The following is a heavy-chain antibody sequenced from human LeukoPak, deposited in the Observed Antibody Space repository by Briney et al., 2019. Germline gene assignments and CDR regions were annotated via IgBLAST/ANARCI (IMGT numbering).Heavy chain of an antibody. CDR3: ARDLGAMDYYYYGMDV. J-gene: IGHJ6*02. CDR1: GFTFSSYA. V-gene: IGHV3-30*04. Sequence: PGGSLRLSCSASGFTFSSYAMHWVRQAPGKGLEWVAVISYDGSNKYYADSVKGRFTISRDNSKNTLYLQMNSLRAEDTAVYYCARDLGAMDYYYYGMDVWGQGTTVTVSS. D-gene: IGHD5-18*01. CDR2: ISYDGSNK.